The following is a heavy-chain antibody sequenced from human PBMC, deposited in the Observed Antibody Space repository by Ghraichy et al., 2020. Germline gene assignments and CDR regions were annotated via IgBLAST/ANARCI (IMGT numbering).Heavy chain of an antibody. V-gene: IGHV3-43*02. Sequence: GGSLRLSCAASGFTFDDYAMHWVRQAPGKGLEWVSLISGDGGSTYYADSVKGRFTISRDNSKNSLYLQMNSLRTEDTALYYCAKDSSGWGVSLYYYYYYMDVWGKGTTVTVSS. D-gene: IGHD6-19*01. CDR1: GFTFDDYA. CDR2: ISGDGGST. CDR3: AKDSSGWGVSLYYYYYYMDV. J-gene: IGHJ6*03.